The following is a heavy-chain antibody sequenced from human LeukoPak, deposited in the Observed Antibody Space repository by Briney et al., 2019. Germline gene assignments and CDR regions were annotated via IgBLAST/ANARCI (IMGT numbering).Heavy chain of an antibody. CDR3: ARDLVGAERVGA. V-gene: IGHV3-21*01. CDR1: GFSFSNYG. CDR2: ISSSSTNI. Sequence: GGSLRLSCAASGFSFSNYGMNWVRQAPGKGLEWVSYISSSSTNINYADSVRGRFTISRDNAKNSLYLHMDRLRVEDMAVYYCARDLVGAERVGAWGQGTLVTVSS. J-gene: IGHJ4*02. D-gene: IGHD2-15*01.